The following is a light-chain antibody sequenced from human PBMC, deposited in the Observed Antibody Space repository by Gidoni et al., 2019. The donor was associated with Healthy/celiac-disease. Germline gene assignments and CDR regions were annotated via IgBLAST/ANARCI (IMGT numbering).Light chain of an antibody. CDR2: AAS. CDR3: QQSYSTPMYT. CDR1: QSISSY. V-gene: IGKV1-39*01. Sequence: DIQMTQSASSLSASVGDRVTITCRASQSISSYLNWYQQKPGKAPKRLIYAASSLQSGVPSRFSGSVSGTDFTLTISSLQPEDFATYYCQQSYSTPMYTFGQXTKLEIK. J-gene: IGKJ2*01.